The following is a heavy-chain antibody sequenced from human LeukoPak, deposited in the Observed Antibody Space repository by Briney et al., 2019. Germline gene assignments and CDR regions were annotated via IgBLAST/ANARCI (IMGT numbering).Heavy chain of an antibody. CDR3: AKVGDV. CDR1: GFTVRSHY. J-gene: IGHJ6*02. CDR2: ISGSGGST. Sequence: GGSLRLSCAASGFTVRSHYMSWVRQPPGKGLEWVSLISGSGGSTYYADSVKGRFTISRDNSKNTLYVQMNSLRAEDTAVYYCAKVGDVWGQGTTVTVSS. V-gene: IGHV3-23*01.